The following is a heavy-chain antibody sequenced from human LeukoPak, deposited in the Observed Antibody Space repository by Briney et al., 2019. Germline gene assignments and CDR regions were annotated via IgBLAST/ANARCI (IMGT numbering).Heavy chain of an antibody. CDR1: GGSISGYY. J-gene: IGHJ5*02. V-gene: IGHV4-59*01. D-gene: IGHD6-13*01. CDR2: IYYSGST. Sequence: ETLSLTCRVSGGSISGYYWSWIRQPPGKGLEWIGYIYYSGSTNYNPSLKSRVTISVDTSKNQFSLKLSSVTAADTAVYYCARVRSSSWYEGFDPWGQGTLVTVSS. CDR3: ARVRSSSWYEGFDP.